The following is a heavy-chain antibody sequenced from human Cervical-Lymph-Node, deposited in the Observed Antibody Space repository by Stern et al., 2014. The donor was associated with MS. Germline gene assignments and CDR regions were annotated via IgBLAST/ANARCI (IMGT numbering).Heavy chain of an antibody. Sequence: VQLVESGAEVQKPGASVQVSCKASAYTLSYFFMHWIRQAPGQGLEWMGVINPSGGFTTYAQRFQGRFTMTRDTSTSTVFMKLSSLTSEDTAVYYCASARNTAFDIWGQGTSVIVSS. V-gene: IGHV1-46*03. CDR1: AYTLSYFF. CDR2: INPSGGFT. J-gene: IGHJ3*02. CDR3: ASARNTAFDI.